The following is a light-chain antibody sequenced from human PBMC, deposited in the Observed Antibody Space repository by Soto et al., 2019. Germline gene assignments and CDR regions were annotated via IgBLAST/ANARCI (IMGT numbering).Light chain of an antibody. J-gene: IGKJ5*01. Sequence: EIVLTQSPAILSLSPGERATLSCRASQSVSSYLAWYQQKPGQAPRLLIYDASNRATGIPARFSGSGSGTDFTLTISSLEPEDFAVYYCQQRSNWPITFGQGTRLEMK. CDR1: QSVSSY. CDR3: QQRSNWPIT. V-gene: IGKV3-11*01. CDR2: DAS.